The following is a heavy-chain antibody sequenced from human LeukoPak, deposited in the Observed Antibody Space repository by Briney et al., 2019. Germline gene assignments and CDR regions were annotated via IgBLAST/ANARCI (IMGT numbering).Heavy chain of an antibody. Sequence: ASVKVSCKASGYSFTNYYVHWVRQAPGQGLEWVGIINPRTGSTTYAQKVQGRVIVTRDTSTSTVYMELSGLRSEDTAVYYCVRDFLGYSYGYSTKFDPWGQGTLVTVSS. CDR2: INPRTGST. J-gene: IGHJ5*02. CDR1: GYSFTNYY. CDR3: VRDFLGYSYGYSTKFDP. V-gene: IGHV1-46*01. D-gene: IGHD5-18*01.